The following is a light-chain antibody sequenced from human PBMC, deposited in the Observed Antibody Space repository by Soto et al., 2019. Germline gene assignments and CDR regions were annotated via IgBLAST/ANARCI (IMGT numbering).Light chain of an antibody. CDR2: GAS. CDR3: QQYGSTPLT. V-gene: IGKV3-20*01. CDR1: QSVSRNY. Sequence: EIGLTQSPGTLSLSPGGRATLSCRASQSVSRNYVAWDQQKPGQAPRLLIYGASSRASGIPDRVSGSGSGADFTLSITRLEPEDFALYYCQQYGSTPLTFGGGTKVDI. J-gene: IGKJ4*01.